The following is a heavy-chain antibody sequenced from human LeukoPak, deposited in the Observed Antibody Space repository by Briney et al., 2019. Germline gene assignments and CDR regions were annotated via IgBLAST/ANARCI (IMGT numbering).Heavy chain of an antibody. D-gene: IGHD4-17*01. CDR3: AKADYGDYTWSWFDP. V-gene: IGHV3-23*01. Sequence: GGSLRLSCAASGFTFSSYAMSWVRQAPGKGLEWVSSIRGGGGSTYYADSVKGRFTISRDNSKNTLYLQMNSLRAEDTAVYYCAKADYGDYTWSWFDPWGQGTLVTVSS. CDR2: IRGGGGST. J-gene: IGHJ5*02. CDR1: GFTFSSYA.